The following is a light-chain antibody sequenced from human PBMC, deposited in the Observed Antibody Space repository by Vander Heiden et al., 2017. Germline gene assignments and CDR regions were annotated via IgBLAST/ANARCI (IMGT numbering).Light chain of an antibody. V-gene: IGKV1-5*03. CDR3: QQYDSYPWT. CDR1: QSISSW. Sequence: DIQMTQSPSTLSASAGDRVTTTFRASQSISSWLAWYQQKPGKAPRLLIYKASSLESGVPERFSGSGSGTEFTLTISSLQPDDFATYYCQQYDSYPWTFGQGTKVEIK. CDR2: KAS. J-gene: IGKJ1*01.